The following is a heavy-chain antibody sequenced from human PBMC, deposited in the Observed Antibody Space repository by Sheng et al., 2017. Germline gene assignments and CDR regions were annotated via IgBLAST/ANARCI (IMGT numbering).Heavy chain of an antibody. D-gene: IGHD3-3*01. CDR1: GYTFTSYG. CDR3: ARVVLRFLEWSPKYFDY. CDR2: ISAYNGNT. J-gene: IGHJ4*02. V-gene: IGHV1-18*01. Sequence: QVQLVQSGAEVKKPGASVKVSCKASGYTFTSYGISWVRQAPGQGLEWMGWISAYNGNTNYAQKLQGRVTMTTDTSTSTAYMELRSLRSDDTAVYYCARVVLRFLEWSPKYFDYWGQGTLVTVSS.